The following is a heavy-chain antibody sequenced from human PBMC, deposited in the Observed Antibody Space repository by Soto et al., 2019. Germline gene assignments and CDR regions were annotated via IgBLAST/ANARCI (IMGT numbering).Heavy chain of an antibody. D-gene: IGHD2-15*01. CDR1: GGTFSSYA. CDR2: IIPIFGTA. CDR3: ARGEDIVVVVAATPPYYYGMDV. J-gene: IGHJ6*02. V-gene: IGHV1-69*06. Sequence: SVKVSCKASGGTFSSYAISWVRQAPGQGLEWMGGIIPIFGTANYAQKFQGRVTITADKSTSTAYTELSSLRSEDTAVYYCARGEDIVVVVAATPPYYYGMDVWGQGTTVTVSS.